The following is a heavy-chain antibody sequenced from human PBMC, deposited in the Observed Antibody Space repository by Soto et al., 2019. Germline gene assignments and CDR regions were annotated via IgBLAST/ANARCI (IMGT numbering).Heavy chain of an antibody. Sequence: GGSLRLSCAASGFTFSSYSMNWVRQAPGKGLEWVSSISSSSSYIYYADSVKGRFTISRDNAKNSLYLQMNSLRAEDTAVYYCARLVKVGLPYYGMDVWGQGTTVTVSS. CDR3: ARLVKVGLPYYGMDV. D-gene: IGHD1-26*01. V-gene: IGHV3-21*01. CDR2: ISSSSSYI. CDR1: GFTFSSYS. J-gene: IGHJ6*02.